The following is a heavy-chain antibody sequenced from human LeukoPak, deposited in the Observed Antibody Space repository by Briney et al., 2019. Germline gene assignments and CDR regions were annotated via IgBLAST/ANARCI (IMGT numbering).Heavy chain of an antibody. V-gene: IGHV4-59*01. CDR2: IYYRGST. CDR3: ARAFYGDYVWYFDL. Sequence: PSETLSLTCTVSGVSISSYYWSWIRQPPGKGLEWIGYIYYRGSTNYNPSLKSRVTISVDTSKNQYSLKLSSVTTADTAVYYCARAFYGDYVWYFDLWGRGTLVSVSS. J-gene: IGHJ2*01. CDR1: GVSISSYY. D-gene: IGHD4-17*01.